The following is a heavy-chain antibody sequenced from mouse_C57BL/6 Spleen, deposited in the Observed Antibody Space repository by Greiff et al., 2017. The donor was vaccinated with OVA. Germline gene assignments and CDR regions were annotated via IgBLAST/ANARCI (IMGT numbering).Heavy chain of an antibody. D-gene: IGHD1-1*01. CDR3: ARGDTTVGFDY. CDR1: GYTFTSYW. J-gene: IGHJ2*01. Sequence: VQLQQPGAELVKPGASVKLSCKASGYTFTSYWMHWVKQRPGQGLEWIGMINPNSGSTNYNEKFKSKATLTVDKSSSTAYMQLSSLTSEDSAVYYCARGDTTVGFDYWGQGTTLTVSS. CDR2: INPNSGST. V-gene: IGHV1-64*01.